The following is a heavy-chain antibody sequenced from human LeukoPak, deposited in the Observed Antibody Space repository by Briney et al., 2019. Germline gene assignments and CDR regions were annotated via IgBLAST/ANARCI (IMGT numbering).Heavy chain of an antibody. V-gene: IGHV3-66*01. J-gene: IGHJ6*02. D-gene: IGHD4-17*01. CDR2: IYSGGST. CDR1: GFTVSSNY. CDR3: ARAPGTVTTLFYYGMDV. Sequence: GGSLRLSCAASGFTVSSNYMSWVRQAPGKGLEWVSVIYSGGSTYYADSVKGRFTISRDNSKNTLYLQMNSLRAEDTAVYYCARAPGTVTTLFYYGMDVWGQGTTVTVS.